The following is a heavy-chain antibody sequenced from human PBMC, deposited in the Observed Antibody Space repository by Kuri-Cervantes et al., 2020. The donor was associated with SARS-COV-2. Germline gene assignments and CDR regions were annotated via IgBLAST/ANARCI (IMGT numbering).Heavy chain of an antibody. CDR1: GGSINSGEYY. CDR2: IFTSGST. V-gene: IGHV4-61*02. CDR3: ARHGNGASLFY. J-gene: IGHJ4*02. Sequence: SETLSLTCIASGGSINSGEYYWSWIRQPAGKGLEWIGRIFTSGSTSYNSSLKSRVTISMDTSKNQFSLKLSSVTAADTAVYYCARHGNGASLFYWGQGTLVTVSS. D-gene: IGHD1-1*01.